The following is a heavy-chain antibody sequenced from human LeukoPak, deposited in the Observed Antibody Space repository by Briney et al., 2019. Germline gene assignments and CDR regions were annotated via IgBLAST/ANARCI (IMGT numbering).Heavy chain of an antibody. Sequence: ASVKVSCKASGYTFTGYYMHWVRQAPGQGLEWMGWINPNSGGTNYAQKFQGRVTMTRDTSISTAYMELSRLRSDDTAVYYCARLPYYYYDSSGYYPRGGTFDYWGQGTLVTVSS. J-gene: IGHJ4*02. V-gene: IGHV1-2*02. CDR2: INPNSGGT. CDR1: GYTFTGYY. CDR3: ARLPYYYYDSSGYYPRGGTFDY. D-gene: IGHD3-22*01.